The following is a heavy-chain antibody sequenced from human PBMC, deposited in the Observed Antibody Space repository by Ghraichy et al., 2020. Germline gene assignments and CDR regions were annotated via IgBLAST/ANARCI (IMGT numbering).Heavy chain of an antibody. CDR3: AKPGYYYDSSGYDSYFDY. D-gene: IGHD3-22*01. J-gene: IGHJ4*02. CDR2: IRYDGSNK. Sequence: GGSLRLSCAASGFTFSSYGMHWVRQAPGKGLEWVAFIRYDGSNKYYADSVKGRFTISRDNSKNTLYLQMNSLRAEDTAVYYCAKPGYYYDSSGYDSYFDYWCQGTLVTVSS. V-gene: IGHV3-30*02. CDR1: GFTFSSYG.